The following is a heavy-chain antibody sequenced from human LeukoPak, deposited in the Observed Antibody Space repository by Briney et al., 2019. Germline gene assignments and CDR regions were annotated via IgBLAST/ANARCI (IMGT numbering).Heavy chain of an antibody. J-gene: IGHJ4*02. CDR3: AIDLFMAVAGDGFVDY. CDR1: GFTFSGYG. CDR2: IWYDGSNK. V-gene: IGHV3-33*01. Sequence: GRSLRLSRAATGFTFSGYGMHWVRQAPGKGLEWVAVIWYDGSNKYYADSVKGRFTISRDNSKNTLYLQMNSLRAEDTAVYYCAIDLFMAVAGDGFVDYLGQGTLVTVSS. D-gene: IGHD6-19*01.